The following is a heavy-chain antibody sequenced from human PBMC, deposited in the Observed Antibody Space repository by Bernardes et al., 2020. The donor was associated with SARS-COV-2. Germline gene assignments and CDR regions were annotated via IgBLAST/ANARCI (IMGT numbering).Heavy chain of an antibody. J-gene: IGHJ3*02. CDR3: ARHVYYDFWSGYYRDAFDI. V-gene: IGHV4-59*01. CDR2: SHYSGTR. CDR1: GDSIYTFY. Sequence: SETLSLTCAVSGDSIYTFYWSWIRQAPGKGLEWIGYSHYSGTRSYNPSLKSRLSISVDTSRSQFSLKLTSVTAADTAVYYCARHVYYDFWSGYYRDAFDIWGQGTMVTVSS. D-gene: IGHD3-3*01.